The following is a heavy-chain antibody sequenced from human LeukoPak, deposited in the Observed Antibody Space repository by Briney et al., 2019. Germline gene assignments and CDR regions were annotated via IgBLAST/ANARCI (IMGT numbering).Heavy chain of an antibody. D-gene: IGHD3-22*01. CDR2: INPNSGGT. CDR3: ARDHVNYDSSGEPLLNLDY. V-gene: IGHV1-2*02. Sequence: ASVKVSCKASGYTFTSYGISWVRQAPGQGLEWMGWINPNSGGTNYAQKFQGRVTMTRDTSISTAYMELSRLRSDDTAVYYCARDHVNYDSSGEPLLNLDYWGQGTLVTVSS. J-gene: IGHJ4*02. CDR1: GYTFTSYG.